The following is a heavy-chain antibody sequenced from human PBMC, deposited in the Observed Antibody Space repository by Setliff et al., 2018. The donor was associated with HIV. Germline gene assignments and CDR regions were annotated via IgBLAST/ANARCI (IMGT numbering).Heavy chain of an antibody. D-gene: IGHD3-16*01. CDR1: GFILSDYY. V-gene: IGHV3-15*01. Sequence: GGSLRLSCATSGFILSDYYMDWVRQAPGKGLEWIGFIRTKAHGGTTEYAASVRGRFTISRDDSKNTLYLEMNNLKTEDTAVYYCTTDRFVWGQGTLVTVSS. J-gene: IGHJ4*02. CDR2: IRTKAHGGTT. CDR3: TTDRFV.